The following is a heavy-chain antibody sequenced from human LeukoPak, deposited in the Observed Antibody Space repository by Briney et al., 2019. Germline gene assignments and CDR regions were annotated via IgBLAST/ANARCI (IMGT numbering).Heavy chain of an antibody. V-gene: IGHV4-39*01. CDR3: ARQSYYSWNRFDN. CDR2: IYYRGST. D-gene: IGHD1-1*01. CDR1: GGSISSSSYY. J-gene: IGHJ4*02. Sequence: SETLSLTCTASGGSISSSSYYWGWIRQPPGKGLEWIGSIYYRGSTYYNPSLKSRVTISVDTSKNQFSLKLSSVTAADTAVYYCARQSYYSWNRFDNWGQGTLVTVSS.